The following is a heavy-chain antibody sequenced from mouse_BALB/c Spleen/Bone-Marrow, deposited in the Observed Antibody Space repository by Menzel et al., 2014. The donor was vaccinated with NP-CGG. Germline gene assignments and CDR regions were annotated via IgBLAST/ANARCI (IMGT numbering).Heavy chain of an antibody. CDR3: AGNWVYFDY. J-gene: IGHJ2*01. V-gene: IGHV1-69*02. CDR2: IDPSDSET. D-gene: IGHD4-1*01. CDR1: GYTFTSYW. Sequence: LVESGAELVKPGAPVKLSCKASGYTFTSYWMNWVKQRPGRGLEWIGRIDPSDSETHYNQKFKDKATLTVDKSSSTAYIQLSSLTSEDSAAYYCAGNWVYFDYWGQGTTLTVSS.